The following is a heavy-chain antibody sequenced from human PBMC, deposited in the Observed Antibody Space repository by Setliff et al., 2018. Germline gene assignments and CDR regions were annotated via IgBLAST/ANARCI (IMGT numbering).Heavy chain of an antibody. Sequence: PSETLSLTCAVYGDSFSDYYWSWIRQPPGKGLEWIEEINHRGSTNYSPSLKSRLAISLDTSGNRFSLNLTSVTAADTAVYYCARDPGFHSGTWCLGDWGQGTQVTVSS. CDR2: INHRGST. V-gene: IGHV4-34*01. J-gene: IGHJ4*02. CDR3: ARDPGFHSGTWCLGD. D-gene: IGHD2-8*01. CDR1: GDSFSDYY.